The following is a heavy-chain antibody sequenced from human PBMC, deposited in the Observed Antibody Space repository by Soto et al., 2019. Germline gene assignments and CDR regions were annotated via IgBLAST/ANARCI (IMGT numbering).Heavy chain of an antibody. D-gene: IGHD6-13*01. J-gene: IGHJ6*02. Sequence: PGGSLRLSCAASGFTFDDYTMHWVRQAPGKGLEWVSLISWDGGSTYYADSVKGRFTISRDNSKNSLYLQMNSLRTEDTALYYCAKERQQLVPNYGIDVWGQGTTVTVSS. V-gene: IGHV3-43*01. CDR1: GFTFDDYT. CDR3: AKERQQLVPNYGIDV. CDR2: ISWDGGST.